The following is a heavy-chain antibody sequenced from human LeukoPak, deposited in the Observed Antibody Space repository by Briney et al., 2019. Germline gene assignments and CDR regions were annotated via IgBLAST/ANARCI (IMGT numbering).Heavy chain of an antibody. CDR3: ARGGSSGWSSYYYYYMDV. D-gene: IGHD6-19*01. CDR1: GDSISSYY. J-gene: IGHJ6*03. CDR2: IYYSGST. Sequence: NPSETLSLTCTVTGDSISSYYWSWIRQPPGKGLEWIGYIYYSGSTNYNPSLKSRVTISVDTSKNQFSLKLKSVTAADTAVYYCARGGSSGWSSYYYYYMDVWGKGTTVTISS. V-gene: IGHV4-59*01.